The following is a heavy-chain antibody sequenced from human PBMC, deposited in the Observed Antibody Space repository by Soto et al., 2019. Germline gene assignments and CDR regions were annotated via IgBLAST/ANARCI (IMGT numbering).Heavy chain of an antibody. CDR2: LSYDGSNK. CDR1: GLTSSINA. Sequence: PWGSLRLSCASSGLTSSINAMHWVRQAPGRGLELVAVLSYDGSNKYYADSVNGRFTISRDNSKNTLYLQMDSLRTEDTALYYCARDVESGSSQYYYYFYGMDVWGQGTTVTVSS. V-gene: IGHV3-30-3*01. J-gene: IGHJ6*01. CDR3: ARDVESGSSQYYYYFYGMDV. D-gene: IGHD1-26*01.